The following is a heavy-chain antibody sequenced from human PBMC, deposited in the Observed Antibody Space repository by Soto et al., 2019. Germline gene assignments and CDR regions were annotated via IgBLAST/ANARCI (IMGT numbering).Heavy chain of an antibody. J-gene: IGHJ4*02. Sequence: QVQLQESGPGLVKPSQTLSLTCTVSGGSISSGGYYWSWIRQPPGKGLEWIGYIYYGGSTCYNPSLKRHVTISVDTSKTQYYLKLSSVSAADTAVYACARAQGSWFLVSWGQGTLVTVSS. D-gene: IGHD3-10*01. CDR3: ARAQGSWFLVS. V-gene: IGHV4-30-4*01. CDR2: IYYGGST. CDR1: GGSISSGGYY.